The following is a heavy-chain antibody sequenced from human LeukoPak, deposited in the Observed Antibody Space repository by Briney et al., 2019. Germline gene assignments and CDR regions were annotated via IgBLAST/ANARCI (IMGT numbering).Heavy chain of an antibody. D-gene: IGHD2-2*02. V-gene: IGHV4-4*07. CDR3: ARVRYQLLYPENWFDP. J-gene: IGHJ5*02. Sequence: PSETLSLTCTVSGGSISSYYWSWIRQPAGKGLEWIGRIYTSGSTNYNPSLKSRVTMLVDTSKNQFSLKLSSVTAADTAVYYCARVRYQLLYPENWFDPWGQGTLVTVSS. CDR1: GGSISSYY. CDR2: IYTSGST.